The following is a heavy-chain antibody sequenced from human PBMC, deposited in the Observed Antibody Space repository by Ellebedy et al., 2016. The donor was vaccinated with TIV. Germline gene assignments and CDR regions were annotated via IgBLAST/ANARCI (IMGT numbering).Heavy chain of an antibody. CDR2: TYYSGST. J-gene: IGHJ5*02. Sequence: SETLSLTXTVSGGSISSGGYYWSWIRQHPGKGLEWIGYTYYSGSTYYNPSLKSRVTISVDTSKNQFSLKLSSVTAADTAVYYCARDRRQQLVPRGWFDPWGQGTLVTVSS. CDR1: GGSISSGGYY. V-gene: IGHV4-31*03. D-gene: IGHD6-13*01. CDR3: ARDRRQQLVPRGWFDP.